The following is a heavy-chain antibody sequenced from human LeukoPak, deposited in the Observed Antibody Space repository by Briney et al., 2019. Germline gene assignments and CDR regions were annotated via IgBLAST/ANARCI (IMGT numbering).Heavy chain of an antibody. CDR1: GFTVSSNY. CDR3: AREGRGGSHYYDSSGYYYGLRYYFDC. V-gene: IGHV3-66*01. D-gene: IGHD3-22*01. J-gene: IGHJ4*02. CDR2: IYSGGST. Sequence: QPGGSLRLSCAASGFTVSSNYMSWVRQAPGKGLEWVSFIYSGGSTYYADSVKGRFTISRDNSKNTLYLQMNSLRAEDAAVYYCAREGRGGSHYYDSSGYYYGLRYYFDCWGQGTLVTVSS.